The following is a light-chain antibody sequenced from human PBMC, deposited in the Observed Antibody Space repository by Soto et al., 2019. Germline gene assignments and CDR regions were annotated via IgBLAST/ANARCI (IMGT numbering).Light chain of an antibody. Sequence: TQPPSVSAAPGQKVTISCSGSSSNIGNNYVSWYQQLPGTAPKLLIYDNNKRPSGIPDRFSGSKSGTSATLGITGRQTGDEADYYCGTWDSSLSVGVFGTGTKVTVL. CDR2: DNN. V-gene: IGLV1-51*01. CDR1: SSNIGNNY. J-gene: IGLJ1*01. CDR3: GTWDSSLSVGV.